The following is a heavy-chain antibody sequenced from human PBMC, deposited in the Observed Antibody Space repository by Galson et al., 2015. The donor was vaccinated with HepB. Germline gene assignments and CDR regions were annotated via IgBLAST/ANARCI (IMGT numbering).Heavy chain of an antibody. CDR3: AKDSDYDSPGG. D-gene: IGHD5-12*01. Sequence: SLRLSCAASGFSFDDYAMHWVRQAPGKGLEWVSGITWNSGIIVYADSVRGRFTISRDSAKNSLYLQMNSLRPEDTALYYCAKDSDYDSPGGWGQGTLVTVSS. CDR2: ITWNSGII. V-gene: IGHV3-9*01. CDR1: GFSFDDYA. J-gene: IGHJ4*02.